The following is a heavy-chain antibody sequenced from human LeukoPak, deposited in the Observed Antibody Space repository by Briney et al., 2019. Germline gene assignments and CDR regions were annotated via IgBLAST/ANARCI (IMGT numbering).Heavy chain of an antibody. CDR3: ARSSRGDSSGYYPFDY. V-gene: IGHV3-48*03. J-gene: IGHJ4*02. CDR1: GFTFSSYE. D-gene: IGHD3-22*01. CDR2: ISSSGSTI. Sequence: GGSLRLSCAASGFTFSSYEMNWVRQAPGKGLEWVSYISSSGSTIYYADSVKGRFTISRDNAKNSLYLQMNSLRAEDSAVYYCARSSRGDSSGYYPFDYWGQGTLVTVSS.